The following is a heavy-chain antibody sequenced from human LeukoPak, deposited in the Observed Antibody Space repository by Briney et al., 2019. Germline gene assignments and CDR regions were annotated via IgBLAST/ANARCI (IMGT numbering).Heavy chain of an antibody. D-gene: IGHD3-10*01. J-gene: IGHJ4*02. V-gene: IGHV3-53*01. CDR1: GFTVSSNY. Sequence: GGSLRLSCAASGFTVSSNYMSWVRQAPGKGLEWVSIIYSGGSTFYADSVKGRFTISRDNSKNTLYLQMNSLRAEDTALYYCAKDSDMVRGVMTSFDYWGQGTLVTVSS. CDR3: AKDSDMVRGVMTSFDY. CDR2: IYSGGST.